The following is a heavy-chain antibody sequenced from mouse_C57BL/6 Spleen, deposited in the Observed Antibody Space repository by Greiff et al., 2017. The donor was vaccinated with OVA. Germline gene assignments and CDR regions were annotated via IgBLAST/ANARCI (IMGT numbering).Heavy chain of an antibody. J-gene: IGHJ4*01. V-gene: IGHV1-18*01. CDR2: INPNNGGT. CDR3: AKAGRTRPGDMGD. CDR1: GYTFTDYN. Sequence: VQLQQSGPELVKPGASVKIPCKASGYTFTDYNMAWVKQSHGKSLEWIGDINPNNGGTIYNQKFKGQATLTVDKSSSTAYMELRSLTSEDTAVYYCAKAGRTRPGDMGDWGKGTSVTVSS. D-gene: IGHD1-1*02.